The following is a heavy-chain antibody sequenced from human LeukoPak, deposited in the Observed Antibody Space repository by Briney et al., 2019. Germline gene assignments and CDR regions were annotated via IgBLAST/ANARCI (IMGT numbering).Heavy chain of an antibody. V-gene: IGHV3-23*01. D-gene: IGHD4-17*01. CDR2: INDRGDST. CDR3: ARVGVGDYGDYVDYYYYYMDV. Sequence: GGSLRLSFAASGFSLTTYAMGWVRQAPGKGLEWVSVINDRGDSTYYADSVKGRFTISRDSSKNTLYLQMNSLRAEDTAVYYCARVGVGDYGDYVDYYYYYMDVWGKGTTVTVSS. J-gene: IGHJ6*03. CDR1: GFSLTTYA.